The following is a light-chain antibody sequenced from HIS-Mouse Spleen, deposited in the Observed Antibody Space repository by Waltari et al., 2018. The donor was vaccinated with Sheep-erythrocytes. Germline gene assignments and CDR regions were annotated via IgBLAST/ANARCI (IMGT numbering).Light chain of an antibody. CDR3: CSYAGSSTPWV. CDR1: NIGSQS. V-gene: IGLV3-21*03. Sequence: SYVLTQPPSVSVAPGKTARITCGGNNIGSQSVHGYQQKPGQAPVLVVYDDSDRPSGIPARFSGSKSGNTASLTISGLQAEDEADYYCCSYAGSSTPWVFGGGTKLTVL. CDR2: DDS. J-gene: IGLJ3*02.